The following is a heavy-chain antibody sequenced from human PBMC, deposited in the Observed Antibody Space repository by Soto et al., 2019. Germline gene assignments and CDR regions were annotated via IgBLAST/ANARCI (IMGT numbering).Heavy chain of an antibody. V-gene: IGHV4-4*02. CDR1: GGSISSSNW. D-gene: IGHD3-3*01. J-gene: IGHJ4*02. CDR3: ARGDFWSGYFAANDY. CDR2: IYHSGST. Sequence: QVQLQESGPGLVKPSGTLSITCAVSGGSISSSNWWSWVRQPPGKELEWIGEIYHSGSTNYNPSLKSRVTISVDKAKNQFSLKLSSVTAADTAVYYCARGDFWSGYFAANDYWGQGTLVTVSS.